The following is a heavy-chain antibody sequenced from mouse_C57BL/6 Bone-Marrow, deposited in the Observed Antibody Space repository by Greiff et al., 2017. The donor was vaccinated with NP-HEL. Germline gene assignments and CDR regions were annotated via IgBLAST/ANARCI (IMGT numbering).Heavy chain of an antibody. V-gene: IGHV1-4*01. Sequence: QVQLQHSGAELARPGASVKMSCKASGYTFTSYTMHWVKQRPGQGLEWIGYINPSSGYTKYNQKFKDKATLTADKSSSTAYMQLSSLTSEDSAVYYCASITGRFDYWGQGTTLTVSS. CDR2: INPSSGYT. CDR1: GYTFTSYT. D-gene: IGHD4-1*01. J-gene: IGHJ2*01. CDR3: ASITGRFDY.